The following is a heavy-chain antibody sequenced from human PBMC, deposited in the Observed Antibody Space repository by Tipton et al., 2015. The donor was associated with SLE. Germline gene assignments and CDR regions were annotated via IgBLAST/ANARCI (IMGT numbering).Heavy chain of an antibody. CDR2: IYHTGST. D-gene: IGHD2-2*01. CDR1: GGSISTYY. CDR3: ARGGTPRVVVAASFES. J-gene: IGHJ4*02. V-gene: IGHV4-59*08. Sequence: LRLSCTVSGGSISTYYWSWIRQPPKQGLEWIGWIYHTGSTDYNPSLKSRVTISVDTSKNQFSLKLTSVTAADTAMYYCARGGTPRVVVAASFESWGRGTLVTVSS.